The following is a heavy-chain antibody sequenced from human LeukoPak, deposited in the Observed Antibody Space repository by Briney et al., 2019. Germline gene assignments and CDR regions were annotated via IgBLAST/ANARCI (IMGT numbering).Heavy chain of an antibody. D-gene: IGHD3-22*01. CDR2: ISSSGSTI. CDR3: ARDRDYYYDSSGYYLFDY. Sequence: PGGSLRLSCAASGFTFSSYSMNWVRQAPGKGLEWVSYISSSGSTIYYADSVKGRFTISRDNAKNSLYLQMNSLRAEDTAVYYCARDRDYYYDSSGYYLFDYWGQGTLVTVSS. J-gene: IGHJ4*02. CDR1: GFTFSSYS. V-gene: IGHV3-48*04.